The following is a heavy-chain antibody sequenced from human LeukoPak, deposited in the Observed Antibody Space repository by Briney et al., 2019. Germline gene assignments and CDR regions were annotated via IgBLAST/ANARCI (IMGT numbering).Heavy chain of an antibody. CDR3: AKDTGVQFLEPAF. CDR1: GFTFNTYG. Sequence: GGSLRLSCAASGFTFNTYGMHWVRQAPGQGLEWVAAIWFDGSVKHYSDAVKGRFTNSRDNSLNTLYLQMNSLRVEDTAIYYCAKDTGVQFLEPAFWGQGTLVTVSS. V-gene: IGHV3-33*06. CDR2: IWFDGSVK. D-gene: IGHD3-3*01. J-gene: IGHJ4*02.